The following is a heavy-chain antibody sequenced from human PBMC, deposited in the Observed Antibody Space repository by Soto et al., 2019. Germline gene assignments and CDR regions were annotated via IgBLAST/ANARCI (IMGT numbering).Heavy chain of an antibody. Sequence: QVQLVQSGAEVKKPGASVKVSCKASGYTFTSYDINWVRQATGQGLEWMGWMKPNSGNKGYAQKFQGRVTMTRNTSISTAYMELSSLRSEDTAVYYCARGITIFGVVPGWGQGTLVTVSS. V-gene: IGHV1-8*01. D-gene: IGHD3-3*01. CDR2: MKPNSGNK. J-gene: IGHJ4*02. CDR3: ARGITIFGVVPG. CDR1: GYTFTSYD.